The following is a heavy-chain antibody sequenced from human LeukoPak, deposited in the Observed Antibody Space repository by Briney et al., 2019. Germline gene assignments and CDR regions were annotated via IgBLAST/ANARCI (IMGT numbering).Heavy chain of an antibody. CDR3: AKDLGDFWSGYYTGLDY. CDR2: IWYDGNYK. Sequence: GGSLRLPCAASGFTFSSYGMHWVRQAPGQGLEWVAVIWYDGNYKFYADSVKGRFTISRDNSKNILYLQMNSLSAEDTAVYYCAKDLGDFWSGYYTGLDYWGQGTLVTVSS. CDR1: GFTFSSYG. V-gene: IGHV3-33*06. D-gene: IGHD3-3*01. J-gene: IGHJ4*02.